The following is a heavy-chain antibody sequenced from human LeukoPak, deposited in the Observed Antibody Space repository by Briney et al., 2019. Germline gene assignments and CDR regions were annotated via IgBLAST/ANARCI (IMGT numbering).Heavy chain of an antibody. J-gene: IGHJ6*03. V-gene: IGHV4-30-2*01. Sequence: PSETLSLTCTVSGGSISGGGYYWSWIRQPPGKGLEWIGYIYHSGSTYYNPSLKSRVTISVDRSKNQLSLKLSSVTAADTAVYYCARDQIDYSSNYYYMDVWGKGTTVTVSS. D-gene: IGHD6-19*01. CDR1: GGSISGGGYY. CDR2: IYHSGST. CDR3: ARDQIDYSSNYYYMDV.